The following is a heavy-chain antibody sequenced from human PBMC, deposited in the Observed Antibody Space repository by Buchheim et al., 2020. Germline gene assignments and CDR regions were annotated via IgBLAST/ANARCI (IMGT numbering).Heavy chain of an antibody. CDR2: ITGDGVDT. CDR1: GFTFSSNS. CDR3: AKDPWSALVYGMDV. V-gene: IGHV3-23*01. Sequence: EVQLLESGGALVQPGGSLRLSCAASGFTFSSNSMSWVRQAPGKGLDWVSAITGDGVDTFYADSVKGRFTISRDNSKNTLYLQMNSLRIEDTAVYYCAKDPWSALVYGMDVWGQGTT. D-gene: IGHD1-26*01. J-gene: IGHJ6*02.